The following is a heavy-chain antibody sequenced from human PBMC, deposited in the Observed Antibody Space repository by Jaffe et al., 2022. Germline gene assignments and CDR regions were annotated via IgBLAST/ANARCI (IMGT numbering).Heavy chain of an antibody. CDR3: ARGLVVIAATSTYFDY. V-gene: IGHV4-61*02. Sequence: QVQLQESGPGLVEPSQTLSLTCTVSGGSVSSGSYHWNWIRQPAGNGLEWIGRIYSSGRTNYNPSLKSRVTISVDTSKNQFSLKLSSVTAADTAVYYCARGLVVIAATSTYFDYWGQGTLVTVSS. CDR1: GGSVSSGSYH. J-gene: IGHJ4*02. CDR2: IYSSGRT. D-gene: IGHD2-15*01.